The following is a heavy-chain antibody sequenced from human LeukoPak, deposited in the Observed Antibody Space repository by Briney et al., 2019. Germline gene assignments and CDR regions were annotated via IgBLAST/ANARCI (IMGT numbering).Heavy chain of an antibody. Sequence: PGGSLRLSCAASGFIFSDYYMSWIRQVPGKGLEWVSYTSSSGGATYYAGSVKGRFTISRDNATNSLYLQMNSLRAEDTAVYYCARKGGPLGPPFDNWGQGTLVTVSS. D-gene: IGHD7-27*01. J-gene: IGHJ4*02. CDR1: GFIFSDYY. CDR2: TSSSGGAT. CDR3: ARKGGPLGPPFDN. V-gene: IGHV3-11*04.